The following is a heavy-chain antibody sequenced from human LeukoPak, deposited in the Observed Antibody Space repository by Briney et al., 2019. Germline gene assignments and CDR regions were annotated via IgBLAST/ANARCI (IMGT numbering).Heavy chain of an antibody. CDR1: GFTFSSYS. D-gene: IGHD3-3*01. V-gene: IGHV3-23*01. J-gene: IGHJ4*02. CDR3: AKPFWSGYRPGLFFDY. Sequence: AGGSLRLSCAASGFTFSSYSMNWVRQAPGEGLEWVSAISGSGGSTYYVDSVKGRFTISRDNSKNTLYMQMNSLRAEDTAEYYCAKPFWSGYRPGLFFDYWGQPPLVTVPS. CDR2: ISGSGGST.